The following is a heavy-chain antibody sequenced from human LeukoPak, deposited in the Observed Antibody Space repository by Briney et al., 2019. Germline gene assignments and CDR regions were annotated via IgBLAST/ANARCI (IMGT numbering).Heavy chain of an antibody. CDR1: GGSIGSSTYY. V-gene: IGHV4-39*01. D-gene: IGHD2-2*01. CDR3: ARHGRVPVAKIGFDY. CDR2: IDYTGST. J-gene: IGHJ4*02. Sequence: SETLSLTCTVSGGSIGSSTYYWGWIRQPPGKGLEWIGSIDYTGSTYYNPSLKSRVTISVDTSKNQFSLKLSSVTAADTAVYYCARHGRVPVAKIGFDYWGQGTLVTVSS.